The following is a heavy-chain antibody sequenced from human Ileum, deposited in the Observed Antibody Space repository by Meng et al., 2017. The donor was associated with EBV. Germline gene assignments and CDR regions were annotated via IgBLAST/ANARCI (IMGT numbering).Heavy chain of an antibody. Sequence: GQVQESGPGLVKPSGTLSLTCAVSGGSISVINWWSWVRQSPEKGLEWIGEMSDSGITHYNPSLKSRVTISADKSNNQFSLKLTSVTSADTAVYFCAKNGEKYFEYWGQGTLVTVSS. CDR3: AKNGEKYFEY. CDR1: GGSISVINW. V-gene: IGHV4-4*02. CDR2: MSDSGIT. J-gene: IGHJ4*02.